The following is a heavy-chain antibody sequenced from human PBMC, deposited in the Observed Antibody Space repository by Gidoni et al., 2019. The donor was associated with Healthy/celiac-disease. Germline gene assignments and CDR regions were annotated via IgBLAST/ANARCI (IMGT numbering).Heavy chain of an antibody. J-gene: IGHJ4*02. CDR3: ARDTATTTLRTRGLEFDY. CDR2: INPSGGRT. V-gene: IGHV1-46*01. CDR1: GYTFTSYY. D-gene: IGHD4-17*01. Sequence: QVQLVQSGAEVKKPGASVKVFCKASGYTFTSYYMHWVRQAPGQGLEWMGIINPSGGRTSYAKKFQGRVTMTRDTSTSTVYMELSSLRSEDTAVYYCARDTATTTLRTRGLEFDYWGQGTLVTVSS.